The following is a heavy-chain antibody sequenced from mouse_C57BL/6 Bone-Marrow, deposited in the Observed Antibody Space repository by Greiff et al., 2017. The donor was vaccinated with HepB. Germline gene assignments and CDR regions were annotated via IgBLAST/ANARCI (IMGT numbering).Heavy chain of an antibody. J-gene: IGHJ1*03. CDR2: ISSGGDYI. Sequence: EVQRVESGEGLVKPGGSLKLSCAASGFTFSSYAMSWVRQTPEKRLEWVAYISSGGDYIYYADTVKGRFTISRDNARNTLYLQMSSLKSEDTAMYYCTREGYYGSRGYFDVWGTGTTVTVSS. CDR3: TREGYYGSRGYFDV. V-gene: IGHV5-9-1*02. D-gene: IGHD1-1*01. CDR1: GFTFSSYA.